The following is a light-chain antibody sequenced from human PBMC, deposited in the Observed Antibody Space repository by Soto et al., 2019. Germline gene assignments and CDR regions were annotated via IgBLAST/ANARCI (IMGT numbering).Light chain of an antibody. CDR2: EVT. CDR1: NSDVGGYNF. J-gene: IGLJ1*01. Sequence: QSALTQPPSASGSPGQSVTISCTGSNSDVGGYNFVSWYQQHPGKAPKLVIYEVTKRPSGVPDRFSGSKSGNTASLTVSGLQAEDEADYFCSSYAGSNNLVFGTGTKVTLL. CDR3: SSYAGSNNLV. V-gene: IGLV2-8*01.